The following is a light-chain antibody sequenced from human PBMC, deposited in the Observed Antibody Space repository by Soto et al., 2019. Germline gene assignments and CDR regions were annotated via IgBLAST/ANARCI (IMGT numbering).Light chain of an antibody. CDR3: QQYNNWPPPIT. Sequence: EIVLTQSPATLSSFPGDRVTLSCRASQSISSYLAWYQQKPGQAPRLLIYDASSRATGIPARFSGSGSGTDFTLTISSLEPEDFAVYYCQQYNNWPPPITFGQGTRLEIK. CDR1: QSISSY. CDR2: DAS. J-gene: IGKJ5*01. V-gene: IGKV3-11*01.